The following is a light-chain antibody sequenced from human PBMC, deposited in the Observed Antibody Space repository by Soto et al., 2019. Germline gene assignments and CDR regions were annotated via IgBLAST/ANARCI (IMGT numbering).Light chain of an antibody. CDR2: EVV. CDR3: KSYAGSNTYV. CDR1: KSDIGVYDF. J-gene: IGLJ1*01. V-gene: IGLV2-8*01. Sequence: QSVLTQPPSASGSPGQSVTISCTGTKSDIGVYDFVSWYQHHPGKAPRLIIYEVVQRPSGVPDRFSGSTSGNTASLTVSGLQAGDEADYFCKSYAGSNTYVFGSGTKVTVL.